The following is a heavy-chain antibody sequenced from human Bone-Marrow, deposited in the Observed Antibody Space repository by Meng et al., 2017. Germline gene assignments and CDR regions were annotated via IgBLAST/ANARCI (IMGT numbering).Heavy chain of an antibody. V-gene: IGHV3-30*10. D-gene: IGHD2-21*02. CDR2: ISFDGENI. CDR3: ARETEGVQTAMVGY. J-gene: IGHJ4*02. Sequence: QVQLVESGGGVVQPGRSLSLFCAASGFTFSSYAMHWVRQAPGKGLEWVAVISFDGENIYYTDSVKGRFTISRDNSKNTLYLQINSLRVEDTAVYYCARETEGVQTAMVGYWGQGTLVTVSS. CDR1: GFTFSSYA.